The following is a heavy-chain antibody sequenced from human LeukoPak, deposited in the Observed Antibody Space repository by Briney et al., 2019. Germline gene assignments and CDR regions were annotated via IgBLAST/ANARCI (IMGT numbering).Heavy chain of an antibody. CDR1: GYTFADSRGYTFADFY. V-gene: IGHV1-2*02. CDR2: INPNSGGT. CDR3: ARGGMSANPRPYYFDY. Sequence: GASVKVSCKASGYTFADSRGYTFADFYIHWLRQAPGQGLEWMGWINPNSGGTNYEQQFQARVTMTRDTSITTAYMELSSLRSDDTAMYYCARGGMSANPRPYYFDYWGQGTLVTVSS. D-gene: IGHD6-13*01. J-gene: IGHJ4*02.